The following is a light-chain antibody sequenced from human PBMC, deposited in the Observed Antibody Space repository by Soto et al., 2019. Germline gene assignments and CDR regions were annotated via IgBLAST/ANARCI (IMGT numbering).Light chain of an antibody. CDR1: QSVSSSY. CDR3: QQYGSSSGT. Sequence: EIVLTQSPATLSLSPGERATLSCGASQSVSSSYLAWYQQKPGLAPRLLIYDGSSRVTGIPDRFSGSGSGTDFTLTFSRLEPEDFALYYCQQYGSSSGTFGQGTRLEIK. CDR2: DGS. V-gene: IGKV3D-20*01. J-gene: IGKJ5*01.